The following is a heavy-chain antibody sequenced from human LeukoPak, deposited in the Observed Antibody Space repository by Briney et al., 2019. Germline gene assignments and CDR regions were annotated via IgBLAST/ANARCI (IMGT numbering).Heavy chain of an antibody. D-gene: IGHD5-12*01. Sequence: PGGSLRLSCAASGFIFSTYAMHWVRQAPGKGLEYVSAISSNGGSTYYANSVKGRFTISRDNSKNTLYLQMGSLRAEDMAVYYCARVDGGYVGFWGQGTLVTVSS. CDR2: ISSNGGST. J-gene: IGHJ4*02. V-gene: IGHV3-64*01. CDR3: ARVDGGYVGF. CDR1: GFIFSTYA.